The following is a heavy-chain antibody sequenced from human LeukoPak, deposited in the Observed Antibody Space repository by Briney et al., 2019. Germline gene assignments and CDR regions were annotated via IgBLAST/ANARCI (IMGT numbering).Heavy chain of an antibody. V-gene: IGHV4-59*08. D-gene: IGHD3-22*01. J-gene: IGHJ4*02. CDR3: ARHRGYESGGDHFDY. CDR1: GGSISSYY. Sequence: SETLSLTCTVSGGSISSYYWSWIRQPPGKELEWIGYIYHSGSTNYNPSLKSRVTISVDTSKNQFSLKLSSVTAADTAVYYCARHRGYESGGDHFDYWGQGTLVTVSS. CDR2: IYHSGST.